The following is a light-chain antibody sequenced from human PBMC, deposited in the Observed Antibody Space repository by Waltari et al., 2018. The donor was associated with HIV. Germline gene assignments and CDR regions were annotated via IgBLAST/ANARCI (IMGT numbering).Light chain of an antibody. CDR1: QSVKNN. J-gene: IGKJ1*01. CDR3: QQYNNWPGT. Sequence: EIVMTQSPATLSVSPGERATLSCRASQSVKNNLAWYQQKPGQAPRILFYGAYTRVTGIPARFSGSGSETEFTLTISSLQSEDFAVYYCQQYNNWPGTFGQGTKVEIE. CDR2: GAY. V-gene: IGKV3-15*01.